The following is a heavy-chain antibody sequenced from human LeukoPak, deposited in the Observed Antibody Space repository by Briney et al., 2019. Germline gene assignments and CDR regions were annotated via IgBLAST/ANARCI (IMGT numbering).Heavy chain of an antibody. CDR1: GGSISSGDYY. J-gene: IGHJ4*02. V-gene: IGHV4-31*03. D-gene: IGHD6-13*01. CDR3: ASYSSSSWYLEY. Sequence: SETLSLTCTVSGGSISSGDYYWSWIRQHPGKGLEWIGYIYYSGSTYYNPSLKSRVTISVDTSKNQFSLKLSSVTAADTAVYYCASYSSSSWYLEYWGQGTLVTVSS. CDR2: IYYSGST.